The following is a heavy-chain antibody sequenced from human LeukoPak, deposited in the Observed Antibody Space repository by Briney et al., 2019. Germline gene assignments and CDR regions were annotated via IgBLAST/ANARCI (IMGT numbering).Heavy chain of an antibody. D-gene: IGHD6-13*01. CDR2: INPSGGST. J-gene: IGHJ6*03. V-gene: IGHV1-46*01. Sequence: ASVKVSCKASGYTFTSYYMHWVRQAPGQGLEWMGIINPSGGSTGYAQKFQGRVTMTRDMSTSTVYMELSSLRSEDTAVYYCARDARRVAAAVYYYYYMDVWGKGTTVTVSS. CDR1: GYTFTSYY. CDR3: ARDARRVAAAVYYYYYMDV.